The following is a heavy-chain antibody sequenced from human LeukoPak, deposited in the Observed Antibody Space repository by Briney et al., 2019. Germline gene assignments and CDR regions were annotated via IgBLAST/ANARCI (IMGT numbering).Heavy chain of an antibody. CDR3: ARDACSSTSCSFDY. J-gene: IGHJ4*02. Sequence: PSETLSLTCTVSGGSISSGGHYWSWIRQHPGKGLEWIVYIYYSGSTYYNPSLKSRVTISVDTSKNQFSLKLSSVTAADTAVYYCARDACSSTSCSFDYWGQGTLVTVSS. CDR2: IYYSGST. CDR1: GGSISSGGHY. V-gene: IGHV4-31*03. D-gene: IGHD2-2*01.